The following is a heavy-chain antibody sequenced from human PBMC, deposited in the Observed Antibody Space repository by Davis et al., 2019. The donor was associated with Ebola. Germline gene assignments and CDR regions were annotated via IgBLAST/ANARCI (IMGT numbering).Heavy chain of an antibody. D-gene: IGHD5/OR15-5a*01. CDR1: GYSFIAYY. CDR2: INPNSGGT. Sequence: ASVKVSCKASGYSFIAYYIHWVRQAPGQGLEWMGWINPNSGGTKCAQKFQDWVTMTRDTSISTAYVELSGLTSDDTAIYYCARAVSPSSDYFMDVWGKGTAVTVS. V-gene: IGHV1-2*04. J-gene: IGHJ6*03. CDR3: ARAVSPSSDYFMDV.